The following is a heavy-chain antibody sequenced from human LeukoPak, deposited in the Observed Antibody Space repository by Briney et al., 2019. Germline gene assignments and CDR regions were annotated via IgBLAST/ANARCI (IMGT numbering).Heavy chain of an antibody. CDR2: ISGSGGST. CDR1: GFTFSSYA. J-gene: IGHJ4*02. V-gene: IGHV3-23*01. D-gene: IGHD1-1*01. CDR3: AKLRYLEYFDY. Sequence: GGSLSLSCAASGFTFSSYAMSWVRQAPGEGLEWVSAISGSGGSTYYADSVEGRFTISRDNSKNTLYLQMNSLRAEDTAVYYCAKLRYLEYFDYWGQGTLVTVSS.